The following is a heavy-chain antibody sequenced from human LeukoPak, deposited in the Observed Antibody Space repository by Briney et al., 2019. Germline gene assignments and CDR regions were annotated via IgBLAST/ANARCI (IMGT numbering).Heavy chain of an antibody. D-gene: IGHD3-22*01. Sequence: GGSLRLSCAASGFAVSSNYMSWVRQAPGKGLEWVSVIYSGGSTYYADSVKGRFTISRDNSKNTLYLQMNSLRAEDTAVYYCARDRSDGSGYYWGANDYWGQGTLVTVSS. V-gene: IGHV3-53*01. CDR3: ARDRSDGSGYYWGANDY. J-gene: IGHJ4*02. CDR2: IYSGGST. CDR1: GFAVSSNY.